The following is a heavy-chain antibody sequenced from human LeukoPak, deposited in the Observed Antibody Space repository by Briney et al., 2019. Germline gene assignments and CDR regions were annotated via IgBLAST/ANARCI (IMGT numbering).Heavy chain of an antibody. V-gene: IGHV4-59*01. CDR1: GGSISSYY. CDR3: ARASCSGGNCYYFDY. Sequence: SETLSLTCTVSGGSISSYYWSWIRQPPGKGLEWIGYIYYSGSTNYNPSLKSRVTISVDTSKNQFSLKLSSVTAADTAVYYCARASCSGGNCYYFDYWGQGTLVTVSS. J-gene: IGHJ4*02. CDR2: IYYSGST. D-gene: IGHD2-15*01.